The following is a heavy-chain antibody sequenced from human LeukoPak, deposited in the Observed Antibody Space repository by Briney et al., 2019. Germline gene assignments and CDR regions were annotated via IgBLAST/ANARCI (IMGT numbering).Heavy chain of an antibody. J-gene: IGHJ4*02. CDR3: ARPFPNGARDFDY. CDR2: MNPNSGNT. CDR1: GYTFTSYD. D-gene: IGHD2-8*01. Sequence: ASVKVSCKASGYTFTSYDINWVRQATGQGLEWMGWMNPNSGNTGYAQKFQGRVTITRNTAITTAYMELSSLRSEDTAVYYLARPFPNGARDFDYWGQGTLVTVSS. V-gene: IGHV1-8*01.